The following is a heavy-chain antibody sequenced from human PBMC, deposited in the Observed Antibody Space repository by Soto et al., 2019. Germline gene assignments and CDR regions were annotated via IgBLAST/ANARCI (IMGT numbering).Heavy chain of an antibody. Sequence: GGSLRLSCPASGVSFGSYDVHWVRQAPGAEREFVAGIISNGHATYYAISVKGTYTIPSDNCTKTLYLQTGSMGSDDTAVYYFVRLTDSWGQGTLVTVSS. J-gene: IGHJ4*02. CDR1: GVSFGSYD. V-gene: IGHV3-64D*06. D-gene: IGHD2-21*01. CDR3: VRLTDS. CDR2: IISNGHAT.